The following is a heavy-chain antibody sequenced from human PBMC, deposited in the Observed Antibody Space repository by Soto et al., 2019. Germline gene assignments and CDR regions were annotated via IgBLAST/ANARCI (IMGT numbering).Heavy chain of an antibody. Sequence: EVQLLESGGGLVQPGGSLRLSCAASGFTFSSYAMSWVRQAPGKGLEWVSAISGSGGSTYYADSVKGRFTISRDNSKNTLYLQMNRLRAEDTDVYYCAKGAGVDTAMVSYYYYGMDVWDQGTTVTVSS. CDR1: GFTFSSYA. V-gene: IGHV3-23*01. CDR3: AKGAGVDTAMVSYYYYGMDV. CDR2: ISGSGGST. D-gene: IGHD5-18*01. J-gene: IGHJ6*02.